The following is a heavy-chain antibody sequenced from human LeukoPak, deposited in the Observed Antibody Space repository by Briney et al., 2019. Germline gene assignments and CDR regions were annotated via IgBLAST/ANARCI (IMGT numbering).Heavy chain of an antibody. D-gene: IGHD3-3*01. CDR3: ARDMGSDFWSGYYRHDAFDI. CDR1: GFTFSSYW. Sequence: GGSLRLSCAASGFTFSSYWMHWVRQAPGKGLVWVSRINTDGSSTSYADSVKGRFTISRDNAKNSLYLQMNSLRAEDTAVYYCARDMGSDFWSGYYRHDAFDIWGQGTMVTVSS. V-gene: IGHV3-74*01. J-gene: IGHJ3*02. CDR2: INTDGSST.